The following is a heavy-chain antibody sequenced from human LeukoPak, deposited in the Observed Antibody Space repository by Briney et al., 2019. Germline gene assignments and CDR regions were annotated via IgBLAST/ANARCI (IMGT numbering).Heavy chain of an antibody. CDR2: IYYSGST. Sequence: SETLSLTCTVSGGSISGYYWSWIRQPPGKGLEWIGYIYYSGSTNYNPSLKSRVTISVDTSKNQFSLKLSSVTAADTAVYYCARDKGYCSGGSCYPRENFYYYYGMDVWGQGTTVTVSS. J-gene: IGHJ6*02. V-gene: IGHV4-59*01. CDR3: ARDKGYCSGGSCYPRENFYYYYGMDV. D-gene: IGHD2-15*01. CDR1: GGSISGYY.